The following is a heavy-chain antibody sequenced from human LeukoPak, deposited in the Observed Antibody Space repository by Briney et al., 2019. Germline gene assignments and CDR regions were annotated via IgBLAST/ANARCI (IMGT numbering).Heavy chain of an antibody. CDR3: ARRRSGLFYFDY. D-gene: IGHD3-10*01. Sequence: ASVTVSFTASGYTFTSYGISWVRQAPGQGLEWMGWISAYNGNTNYAQKLQGRVTMTTDTSTSTAYMELRSLRSDDTAVYYCARRRSGLFYFDYWGQGTLVTVSS. CDR2: ISAYNGNT. J-gene: IGHJ4*02. V-gene: IGHV1-18*01. CDR1: GYTFTSYG.